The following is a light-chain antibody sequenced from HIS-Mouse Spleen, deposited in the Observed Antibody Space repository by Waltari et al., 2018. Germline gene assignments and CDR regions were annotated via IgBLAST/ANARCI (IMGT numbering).Light chain of an antibody. Sequence: SYELTQPPSVSVSPGQTASITCSGDKLGDKYACWYQQKPGQSPVLVIYQDSNGPSGIPERFSGSNSGNTATLTISGTQAMDEADYYCQAWDSSTYVFGTGTKVTVL. V-gene: IGLV3-1*01. CDR2: QDS. CDR3: QAWDSSTYV. J-gene: IGLJ1*01. CDR1: KLGDKY.